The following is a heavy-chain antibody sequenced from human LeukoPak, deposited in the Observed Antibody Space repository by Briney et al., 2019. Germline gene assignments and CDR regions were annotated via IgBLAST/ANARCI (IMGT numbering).Heavy chain of an antibody. J-gene: IGHJ5*02. CDR1: GYTFTTYD. CDR3: ARGPFGNCGGGPCHFRDIDNWYDP. Sequence: ASVKDSCKASGYTFTTYDINWVRQAAGQGFEWMGWMSPKSGDAGYADKFQGRVAITRDTSINTAYLELSALTSDDTAVYYCARGPFGNCGGGPCHFRDIDNWYDPWGQGTLVTVSS. D-gene: IGHD2-21*01. CDR2: MSPKSGDA. V-gene: IGHV1-8*03.